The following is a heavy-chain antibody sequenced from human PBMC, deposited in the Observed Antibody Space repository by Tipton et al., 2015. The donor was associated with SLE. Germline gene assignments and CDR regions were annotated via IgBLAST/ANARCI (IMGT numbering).Heavy chain of an antibody. J-gene: IGHJ5*02. V-gene: IGHV4-4*07. Sequence: TLSLTCTVSGDTIRSHYWNWIRQPPGKGLEWIGRIYTTGITNYNPSLKSRVTMSVDTSKNQFSLKLNSVTAADTAVYYCARGWYSRNWEWWFDPWGQGTLVTVSS. CDR2: IYTTGIT. CDR1: GDTIRSHY. CDR3: ARGWYSRNWEWWFDP. D-gene: IGHD6-13*01.